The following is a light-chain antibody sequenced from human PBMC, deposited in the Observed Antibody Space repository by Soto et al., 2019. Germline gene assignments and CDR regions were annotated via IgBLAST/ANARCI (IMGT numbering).Light chain of an antibody. CDR3: AAWDDSLSGSYV. J-gene: IGLJ1*01. CDR1: SSNIGSNH. CDR2: RNN. Sequence: QLVLTQPPSASGTPGQRVTISCSGSSSNIGSNHVYWYQQLPGTAPKLLIYRNNQRPSGVPDRFSGSKSGTSASLAISGLRSEDEADYYCAAWDDSLSGSYVFGTGTKLTVL. V-gene: IGLV1-47*01.